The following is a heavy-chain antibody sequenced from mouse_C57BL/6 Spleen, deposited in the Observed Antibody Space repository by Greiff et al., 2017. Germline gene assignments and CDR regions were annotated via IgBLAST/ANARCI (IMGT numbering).Heavy chain of an antibody. D-gene: IGHD3-2*02. J-gene: IGHJ2*01. CDR1: GFTFSSYA. CDR3: AREGDSSGLDY. CDR2: ISDGGSYT. Sequence: EVHLVESGGGLVKPGGSLKLSCAASGFTFSSYAMSWVRQTPEKRLEWVATISDGGSYTYYPDNVKGRFTISRDNAKNNLYLQMSHLKSEDTAMYYCAREGDSSGLDYWGQGTTLTVSS. V-gene: IGHV5-4*01.